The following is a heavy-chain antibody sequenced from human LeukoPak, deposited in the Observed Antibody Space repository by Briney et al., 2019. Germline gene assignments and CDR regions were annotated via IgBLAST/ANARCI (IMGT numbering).Heavy chain of an antibody. D-gene: IGHD2-15*01. CDR1: GFTLSNCW. J-gene: IGHJ4*02. Sequence: PGGSLRLSCAASGFTLSNCWMHWVRQAPGKGLVWVSHITSDGSGTSYADSVKGRFTISRDIPKNTLYLQMNSLRAEDTAIYYCARDGILGSHDSWGQGTLVTVSS. CDR2: ITSDGSGT. V-gene: IGHV3-74*01. CDR3: ARDGILGSHDS.